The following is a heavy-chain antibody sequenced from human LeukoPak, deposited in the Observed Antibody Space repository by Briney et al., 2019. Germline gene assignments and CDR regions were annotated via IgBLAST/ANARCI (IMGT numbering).Heavy chain of an antibody. Sequence: PGGSLTLSCAASGFTLDDYAMHGVRQAPGKGLEWVSGISWNSGSIGYADSVKGRFTISRDNAKNSLYLQMKSLRCDDSGLYYCAKGPVPYRDYWGQGTLVTVSS. V-gene: IGHV3-9*01. CDR3: AKGPVPYRDY. D-gene: IGHD3-16*02. J-gene: IGHJ4*02. CDR2: ISWNSGSI. CDR1: GFTLDDYA.